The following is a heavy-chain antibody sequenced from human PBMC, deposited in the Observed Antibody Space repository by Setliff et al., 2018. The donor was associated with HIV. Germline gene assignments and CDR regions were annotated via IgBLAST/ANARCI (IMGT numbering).Heavy chain of an antibody. CDR2: MSYRGTT. Sequence: SETLSLTCTVSGGSIRSTSYYWGWIRQPPGKGLEWIGGMSYRGTTYYNPSLTRRVTMSVDTSKNQFSLNLIFVTAADTAIYYCARQSSTWSWFDPWGQGTLVTVSS. V-gene: IGHV4-39*01. CDR3: ARQSSTWSWFDP. D-gene: IGHD6-13*01. CDR1: GGSIRSTSYY. J-gene: IGHJ5*02.